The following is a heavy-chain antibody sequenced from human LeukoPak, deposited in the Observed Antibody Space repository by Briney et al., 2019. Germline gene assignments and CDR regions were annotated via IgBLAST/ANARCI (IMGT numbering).Heavy chain of an antibody. D-gene: IGHD2-2*01. V-gene: IGHV4-59*08. J-gene: IGHJ5*02. CDR2: ISYTGST. CDR3: ARRGYCSSTSCYEYWFDP. CDR1: GGSVSSYY. Sequence: PSETLSLTCTVSGGSVSSYYWSWIRQPPGKGLEWIGYISYTGSTNYNPSLKSRVTISVDTSKNQFSLKLSSVTATDTAVYYCARRGYCSSTSCYEYWFDPWGQGTLVTVSS.